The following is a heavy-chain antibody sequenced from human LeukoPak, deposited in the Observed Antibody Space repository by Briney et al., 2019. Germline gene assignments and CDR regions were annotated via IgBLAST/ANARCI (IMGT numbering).Heavy chain of an antibody. CDR2: INPSGGST. CDR1: GGTFSSYA. CDR3: ARNLYSSGYYVQGPWDY. V-gene: IGHV1-46*01. Sequence: ASVKVSCKASGGTFSSYAISWVRQAPGQGLEWMGMINPSGGSTSYAQKFQGRVTMTRDTSTSTVYMELSSLRSEDTAVYYCARNLYSSGYYVQGPWDYWGQGTLVTVSS. J-gene: IGHJ4*02. D-gene: IGHD3-22*01.